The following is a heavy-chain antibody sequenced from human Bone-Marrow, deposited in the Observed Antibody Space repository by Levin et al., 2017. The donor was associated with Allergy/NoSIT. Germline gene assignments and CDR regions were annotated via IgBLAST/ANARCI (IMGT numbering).Heavy chain of an antibody. V-gene: IGHV3-23*01. CDR1: GFNFKAFA. CDR3: VKGSSSWFQDEDS. Sequence: GGSLRLSCAASGFNFKAFAMTWVRQPPGKGLKWVSAISESGHMTSYADSVKGRFTVSRDNSNNRLFLQMDNLRVEDTAVVYCVKGSSSWFQDEDSWGQGTLVTVSS. D-gene: IGHD6-13*01. CDR2: ISESGHMT. J-gene: IGHJ5*01.